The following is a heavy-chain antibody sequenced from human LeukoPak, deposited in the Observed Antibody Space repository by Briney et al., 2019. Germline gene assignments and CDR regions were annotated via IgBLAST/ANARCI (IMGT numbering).Heavy chain of an antibody. D-gene: IGHD3-10*01. V-gene: IGHV1-18*04. J-gene: IGHJ4*02. CDR2: ISGENGKT. CDR1: GYTLITYG. Sequence: ASVQDSCEASGYTLITYGICWVRQAPGQRGERMGWISGENGKTEYAQKFQGRVTMTTAKSRSTAHMELRSLTTDDTAVYYCARDIGVSQFDYWGQGTLVTVSS. CDR3: ARDIGVSQFDY.